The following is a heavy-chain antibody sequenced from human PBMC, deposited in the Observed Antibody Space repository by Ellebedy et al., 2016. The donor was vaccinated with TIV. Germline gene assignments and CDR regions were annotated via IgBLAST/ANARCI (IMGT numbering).Heavy chain of an antibody. D-gene: IGHD2-21*02. J-gene: IGHJ5*02. CDR2: INTGATT. CDR1: GFTVSSNY. Sequence: PGGSLRLSCAASGFTVSSNYMNWVRQAPGKGLEWVSSIINTGATTYYADSVKGRFTISRDNSKNKLYLQMNSLRADDSAIYYCGRDAVTGNGRWDWLDPWGRGSLVTVSS. CDR3: GRDAVTGNGRWDWLDP. V-gene: IGHV3-53*01.